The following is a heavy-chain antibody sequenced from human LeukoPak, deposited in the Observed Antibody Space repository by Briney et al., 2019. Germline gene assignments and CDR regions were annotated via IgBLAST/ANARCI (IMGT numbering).Heavy chain of an antibody. D-gene: IGHD4-23*01. Sequence: GESLKISWKGSGYSFTSYWIGWVRQMPGKGLEWMGIIYPGDSDTRYSPSFQGQVTISADKSISTAYSQWSSLKASDTAMYYCARNSHAVAMDVGGQGTTVTVSS. CDR3: ARNSHAVAMDV. CDR1: GYSFTSYW. V-gene: IGHV5-51*01. CDR2: IYPGDSDT. J-gene: IGHJ6*02.